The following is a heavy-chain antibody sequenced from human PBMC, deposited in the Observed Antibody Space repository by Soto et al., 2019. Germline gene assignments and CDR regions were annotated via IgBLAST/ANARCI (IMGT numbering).Heavy chain of an antibody. V-gene: IGHV3-30*03. Sequence: VQLVESGGGVVQPGRSLRLSCAASGFTFSDYAMHWVRQAPGKGLEWVAVVSHDGRNTHYADSVKARFTIYRDSSQNTVSLEMTSLRAEDPAVYYCTTGGMQWLVTSEFNYWGPGALVTVSS. CDR3: TTGGMQWLVTSEFNY. CDR1: GFTFSDYA. CDR2: VSHDGRNT. D-gene: IGHD6-19*01. J-gene: IGHJ4*02.